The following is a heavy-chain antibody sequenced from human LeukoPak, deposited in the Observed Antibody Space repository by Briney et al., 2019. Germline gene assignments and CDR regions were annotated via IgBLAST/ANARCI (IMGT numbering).Heavy chain of an antibody. J-gene: IGHJ4*02. CDR3: GKGSTTMIVVVITVGVGTFDY. CDR1: GITFGNYA. Sequence: GGSLRLSCAASGITFGNYAMPWVRQAPGKGLEWVSTIRDNGDTTYYPDSVKGRFTISRDNSKNTLYLQMNSLRADDTAVYYCGKGSTTMIVVVITVGVGTFDYWGQGTVVSV. D-gene: IGHD3-22*01. V-gene: IGHV3-23*01. CDR2: IRDNGDTT.